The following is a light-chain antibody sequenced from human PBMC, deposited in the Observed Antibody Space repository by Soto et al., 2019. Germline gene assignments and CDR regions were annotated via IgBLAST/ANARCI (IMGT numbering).Light chain of an antibody. J-gene: IGKJ1*01. CDR1: QSLLQSNGYNY. Sequence: IVMTQSPLSLPVTPGEPASISCRSSQSLLQSNGYNYLDWYQQKPGQSPQLLIYLGSNRASGVPDRFSGSGSGTDFTLKISRVEADDVGLYYCMQALQTPTFGQGTKVDIK. CDR2: LGS. V-gene: IGKV2-28*01. CDR3: MQALQTPT.